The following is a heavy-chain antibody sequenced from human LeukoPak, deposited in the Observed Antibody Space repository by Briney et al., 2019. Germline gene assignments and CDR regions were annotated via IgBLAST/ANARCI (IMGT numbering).Heavy chain of an antibody. CDR2: INTDGNST. J-gene: IGHJ4*02. V-gene: IGHV3-74*01. CDR1: GFTFSTYS. CDR3: ARELASGD. Sequence: GGSLRLSCAASGFTFSTYSMHWVRQAPGKGLVWVSQINTDGNSTTYADSVKGRFTVSRDYAKNTLYLQMNSLRAEDTAVYYCARELASGDWGQGTLVTVSS. D-gene: IGHD6-13*01.